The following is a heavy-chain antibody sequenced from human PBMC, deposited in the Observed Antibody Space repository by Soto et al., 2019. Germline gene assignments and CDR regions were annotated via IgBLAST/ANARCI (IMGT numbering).Heavy chain of an antibody. D-gene: IGHD1-7*01. J-gene: IGHJ3*01. CDR3: AKCMQAYWNYDAHHV. CDR2: ITASGGST. CDR1: GFIFSTYS. V-gene: IGHV3-23*01. Sequence: EVKLLESGGGLVQPGGSLRLSCAASGFIFSTYSMTWVRQAPGKGLEWVAHITASGGSTYYADSVKGRFTISRDTSRNTLYLQMNSLRAEDSASYYCAKCMQAYWNYDAHHVWGQGTLVTVSS.